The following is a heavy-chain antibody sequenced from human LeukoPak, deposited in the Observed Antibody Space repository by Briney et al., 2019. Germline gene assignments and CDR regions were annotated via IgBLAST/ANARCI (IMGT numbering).Heavy chain of an antibody. D-gene: IGHD3-22*01. CDR3: ARDPYDSSWGLCYFDY. CDR2: IKQDGSDK. Sequence: ETLSLTCTVSGGSISSGGYYGSWVRQAPGKGLEWVANIKQDGSDKYYVDSVKGRFTISRDNAKNSLYLQMNSLRAEDTAVYYCARDPYDSSWGLCYFDYWGQGNLVTVSS. V-gene: IGHV3-7*04. J-gene: IGHJ4*02. CDR1: GGSISSGGYY.